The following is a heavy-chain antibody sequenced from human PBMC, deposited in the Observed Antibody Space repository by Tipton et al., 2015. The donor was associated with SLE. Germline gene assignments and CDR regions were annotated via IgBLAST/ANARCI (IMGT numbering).Heavy chain of an antibody. Sequence: QLVQSGAEVKKPGASVKVSCKASGYTFTVYYLHWVRQAPGQGLEWMGRINPNSGGTNYAQKFQGRVTMTRDTSISTAYMELSRLRSDDTAVYHCARERGDYAGGRFDPWGQGTLVTVSS. D-gene: IGHD4-17*01. V-gene: IGHV1-2*06. CDR2: INPNSGGT. J-gene: IGHJ5*02. CDR3: ARERGDYAGGRFDP. CDR1: GYTFTVYY.